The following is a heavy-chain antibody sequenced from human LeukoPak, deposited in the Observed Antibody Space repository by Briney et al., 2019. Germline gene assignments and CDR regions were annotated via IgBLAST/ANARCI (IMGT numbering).Heavy chain of an antibody. V-gene: IGHV3-64*01. J-gene: IGHJ1*01. CDR3: ARARPRGYSDGSCYNNLVFR. D-gene: IGHD2-15*01. CDR1: GFTFSSYG. Sequence: GRSLRLSCAASGFTFSSYGMHWVRQAPGKGLEYVSAIRCDGSGKYYANSVKGRFTISRDNSKNTLYLEMGSLRAEDMAVYYCARARPRGYSDGSCYNNLVFRWRQGIVVTVSS. CDR2: IRCDGSGK.